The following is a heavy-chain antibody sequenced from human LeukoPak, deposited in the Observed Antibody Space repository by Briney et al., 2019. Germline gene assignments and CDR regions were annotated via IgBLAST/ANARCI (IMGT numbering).Heavy chain of an antibody. J-gene: IGHJ4*02. CDR3: ARVEGSAAVRGD. CDR1: GYTFTAYY. Sequence: ASVKVSCKASGYTFTAYYVHWVRQAPGQGLEWMGLIKPNNGGTIYAQKFQCRVTMTRDTSITTAYMELSRLTSDDTAVYYCARVEGSAAVRGDWGQGTLVTVSS. D-gene: IGHD2-15*01. V-gene: IGHV1-2*02. CDR2: IKPNNGGT.